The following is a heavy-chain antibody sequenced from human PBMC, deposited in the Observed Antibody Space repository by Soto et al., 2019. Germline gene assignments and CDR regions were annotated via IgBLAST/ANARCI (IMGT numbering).Heavy chain of an antibody. J-gene: IGHJ3*02. CDR2: IIPIFGTA. CDR3: ARDGSYGPGAFDI. D-gene: IGHD5-18*01. V-gene: IGHV1-69*13. CDR1: GGTFSSYA. Sequence: RASVKVSCKASGGTFSSYAISWVRQAPGQGLEWMGGIIPIFGTANYAQKFQGRVTITADESTSTAYMELSSLRSEDTAVYYCARDGSYGPGAFDIWGQGTMVTVSS.